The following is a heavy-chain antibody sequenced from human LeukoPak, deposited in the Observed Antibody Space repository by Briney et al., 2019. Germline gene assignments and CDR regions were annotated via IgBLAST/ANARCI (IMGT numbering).Heavy chain of an antibody. V-gene: IGHV4-39*01. CDR3: ARLVLWFGETHFDY. D-gene: IGHD3-10*01. Sequence: SETLSLTCTVSGGSISSSSYYWGWIRQPPGKGLEWIGSIYYSGSTYYNPSLKSRVTISVDTSKNQFSLKLSSVTAADTAVYYCARLVLWFGETHFDYWGQGTLVTVSS. J-gene: IGHJ4*02. CDR1: GGSISSSSYY. CDR2: IYYSGST.